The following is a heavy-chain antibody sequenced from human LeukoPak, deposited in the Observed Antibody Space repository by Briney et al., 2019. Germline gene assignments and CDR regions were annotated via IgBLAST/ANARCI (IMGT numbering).Heavy chain of an antibody. CDR2: MNPNSGNT. Sequence: ASVKVSCKASGYTFTSYDINWVRQATGQGLEWMGWMNPNSGNTGYAQKFQGRVTMTRNTSISTAYMELSSLRSEDTAVYYCARGLCSSTSRYSTWFDPWGQGTLVTVSS. CDR3: ARGLCSSTSRYSTWFDP. J-gene: IGHJ5*02. CDR1: GYTFTSYD. D-gene: IGHD2-2*01. V-gene: IGHV1-8*01.